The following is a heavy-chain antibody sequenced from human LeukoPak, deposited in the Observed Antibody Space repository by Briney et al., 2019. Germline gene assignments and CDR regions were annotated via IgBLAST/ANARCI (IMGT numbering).Heavy chain of an antibody. CDR1: GGSISSSSYY. J-gene: IGHJ4*02. D-gene: IGHD2-15*01. V-gene: IGHV4-39*07. Sequence: SETLSLTCTVSGGSISSSSYYWGWIRQPPGKGLEWIGSIYHSGSTYYNPSLKSRVTISVDTSKNQFSLKLSSVTAADTAVYYCARDYCSGGSCYSGFDYWGQGTLVTVSS. CDR2: IYHSGST. CDR3: ARDYCSGGSCYSGFDY.